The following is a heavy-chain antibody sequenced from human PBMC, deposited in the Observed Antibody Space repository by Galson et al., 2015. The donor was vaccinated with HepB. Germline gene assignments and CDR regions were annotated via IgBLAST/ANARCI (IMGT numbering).Heavy chain of an antibody. CDR3: AKDLVVGATAPAFDY. D-gene: IGHD1-26*01. J-gene: IGHJ4*02. Sequence: SLRLSCAASGLTFSSYGMHWVRQAPGKGLEWVAVISYDGSNKYYADSVKGRFTISRDNSKNTLYLQVNSLRAEDTAVYYCAKDLVVGATAPAFDYWGQGTLVTVSS. CDR1: GLTFSSYG. V-gene: IGHV3-30*18. CDR2: ISYDGSNK.